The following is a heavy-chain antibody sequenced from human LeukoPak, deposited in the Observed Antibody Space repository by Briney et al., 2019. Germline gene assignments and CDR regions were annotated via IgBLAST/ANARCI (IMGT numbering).Heavy chain of an antibody. V-gene: IGHV3-7*01. CDR3: AKHYDFWSGYGSNWFDP. Sequence: GGSLRFSCAASGFTFSSNWMSWVRQAPGKGRNWLANIKQDGREKYYVDSVKGRFTISRDNAKNSLDLQMNSLRVEDTAVYYCAKHYDFWSGYGSNWFDPWGQGTLVTVSS. J-gene: IGHJ5*02. CDR1: GFTFSSNW. CDR2: IKQDGREK. D-gene: IGHD3-3*01.